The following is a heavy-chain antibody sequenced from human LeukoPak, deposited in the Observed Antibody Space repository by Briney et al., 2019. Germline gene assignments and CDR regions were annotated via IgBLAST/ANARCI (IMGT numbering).Heavy chain of an antibody. CDR2: ISGSGTAT. V-gene: IGHV3-23*01. CDR1: RFTFYRFD. CDR3: AKDLPRIMIFGSLDS. J-gene: IGHJ4*02. D-gene: IGHD3/OR15-3a*01. Sequence: GVPLTLSCSASRFTFYRFDMIWLPQAPGKGLEWVSGISGSGTATYHADPVKGRFTISRDNSKNTLYLQMNSLRAEDTAVYYCAKDLPRIMIFGSLDSWGQGTLVTVSS.